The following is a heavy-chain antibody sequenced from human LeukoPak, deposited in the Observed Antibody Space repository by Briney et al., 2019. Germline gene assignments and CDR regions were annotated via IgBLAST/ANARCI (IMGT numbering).Heavy chain of an antibody. J-gene: IGHJ4*02. CDR1: GFTFSSYW. D-gene: IGHD2-2*01. V-gene: IGHV3-7*01. Sequence: PGGSLRLSCAASGFTFSSYWMSWVRQAPGKGLEWVANINQLGNEKNYVDSVNGRFTISRNNVDDSLFLEMNSLRVEDTADYYCGRDRVVPAATFYWGQGALVTVSS. CDR2: INQLGNEK. CDR3: GRDRVVPAATFY.